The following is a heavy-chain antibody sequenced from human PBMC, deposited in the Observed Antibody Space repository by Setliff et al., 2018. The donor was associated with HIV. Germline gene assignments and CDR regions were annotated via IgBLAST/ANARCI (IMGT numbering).Heavy chain of an antibody. CDR1: GFTFSSYG. Sequence: GGSLRLSCAASGFTFSSYGMHWVRQAPGKGLEWVAVISDDGSAKYYADSVKGRFTISRDNSKNMLYLQMNSLRAEDTAVYYCAKSGVRPHPSHDYYYYGMDVWGQGTTVTVSS. CDR2: ISDDGSAK. V-gene: IGHV3-30*12. CDR3: AKSGVRPHPSHDYYYYGMDV. D-gene: IGHD1-1*01. J-gene: IGHJ6*02.